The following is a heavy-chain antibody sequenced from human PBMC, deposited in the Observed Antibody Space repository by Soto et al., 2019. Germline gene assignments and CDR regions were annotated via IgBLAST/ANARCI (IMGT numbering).Heavy chain of an antibody. CDR1: GGSFSGYY. Sequence: QVQLQQWGAGLLKPSETLSLTCAVYGGSFSGYYWSWIRQPPGKGLEWIGEINHSGSTNYNPSLKSRVTISVDTSKNQFSLKLSSVTAADTALYYCARVPSEQPAGGDYWGQGTLVTVSS. CDR3: ARVPSEQPAGGDY. J-gene: IGHJ4*02. V-gene: IGHV4-34*01. CDR2: INHSGST. D-gene: IGHD6-13*01.